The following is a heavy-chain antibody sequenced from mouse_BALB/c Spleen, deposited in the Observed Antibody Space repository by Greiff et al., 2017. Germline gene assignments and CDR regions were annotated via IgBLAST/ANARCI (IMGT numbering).Heavy chain of an antibody. J-gene: IGHJ4*01. CDR3: AREEGAMDY. Sequence: EVQRVESGGGLVKPGGSLKLSCAASGFTFSSYAMSWVRQSPEKRLEWVAEISSGGSYTYYPDTVTGRFTISRDNAKNTLYLEMSSLRSEDTAMYYCAREEGAMDYWGEGTSVTVSS. CDR1: GFTFSSYA. V-gene: IGHV5-9-4*01. CDR2: ISSGGSYT.